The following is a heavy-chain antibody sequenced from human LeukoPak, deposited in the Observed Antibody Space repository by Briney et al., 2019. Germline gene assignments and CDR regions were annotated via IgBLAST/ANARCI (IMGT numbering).Heavy chain of an antibody. V-gene: IGHV3-21*01. CDR3: ARDFNWSSDY. D-gene: IGHD5-24*01. J-gene: IGHJ4*02. CDR2: ISSGSSYR. Sequence: GGSLRLSCIASGFTFSTSSMNWVRQAPGKGLEWVSSISSGSSYRYYADSVKGRFTISRDNAKNSLSLQMNSLRAEDTAVYFCARDFNWSSDYWGQGTLVTVSS. CDR1: GFTFSTSS.